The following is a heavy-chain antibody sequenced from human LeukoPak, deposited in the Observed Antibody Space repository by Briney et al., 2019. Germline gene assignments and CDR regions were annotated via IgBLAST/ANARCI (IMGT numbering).Heavy chain of an antibody. J-gene: IGHJ6*03. CDR2: IYYSGST. Sequence: PSETLSLTCTVSGGSISSYYWSWIRQPPGKGLEWIEYIYYSGSTNYKSSLKSRVTISVDTSKNQFSLKLSSVTAADTAVYYCARETSQKGAHYMDVWGKGTTVTISS. CDR1: GGSISSYY. V-gene: IGHV4-59*01. D-gene: IGHD3-16*01. CDR3: ARETSQKGAHYMDV.